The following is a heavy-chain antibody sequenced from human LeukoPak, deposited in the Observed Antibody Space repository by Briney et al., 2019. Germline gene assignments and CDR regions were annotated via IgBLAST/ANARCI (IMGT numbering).Heavy chain of an antibody. CDR3: ARTTTTFDD. D-gene: IGHD4-11*01. Sequence: PSETLSLTCTVSGGSINSYYWSWIRQPPGKGLEWIGYVSDTGSTKYNPSRKSRVTISVDTSKNQFYLKLASVTAADTAVYYCARTTTTFDDWGHGTLVTVSS. V-gene: IGHV4-59*01. CDR1: GGSINSYY. CDR2: VSDTGST. J-gene: IGHJ4*01.